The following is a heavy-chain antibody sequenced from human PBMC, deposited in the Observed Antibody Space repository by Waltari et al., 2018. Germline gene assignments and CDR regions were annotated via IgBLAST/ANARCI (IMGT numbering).Heavy chain of an antibody. V-gene: IGHV1-18*01. Sequence: QVQLVQSGAEVKKPGASVKVSCTASGYTFTSYGISWVRQAPGQGLEWMGWISAYNGNTNYAQKFQVSVTMTTDTSTSTAYMELRSLRSDDTAVYYCARFIPTSNKNMATIGCDYWGQGTLVTVSS. CDR1: GYTFTSYG. J-gene: IGHJ4*02. CDR2: ISAYNGNT. CDR3: ARFIPTSNKNMATIGCDY. D-gene: IGHD5-12*01.